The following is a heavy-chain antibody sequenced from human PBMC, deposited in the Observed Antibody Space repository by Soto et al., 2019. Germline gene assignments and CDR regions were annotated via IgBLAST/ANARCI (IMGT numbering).Heavy chain of an antibody. J-gene: IGHJ6*03. CDR2: MNPNSGNT. D-gene: IGHD3-16*01. Sequence: VASVKVSCKASGYTFTRYDINWVRQATGQGLEWMGWMNPNSGNTGYAQKFQGRVTMTRNTSISTAYMELSSLRSEDTAVYYCARFVFWGYGYYRYHIDFWARRTTVPGS. V-gene: IGHV1-8*01. CDR3: ARFVFWGYGYYRYHIDF. CDR1: GYTFTRYD.